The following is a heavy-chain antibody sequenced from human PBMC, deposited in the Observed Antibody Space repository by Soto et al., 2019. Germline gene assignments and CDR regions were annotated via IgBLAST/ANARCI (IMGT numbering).Heavy chain of an antibody. CDR1: GFTFSSYA. J-gene: IGHJ4*02. Sequence: QVQLVESGGGVVQPGRSLRLSCAASGFTFSSYAMHWVRQAPGKVLEWVAVISYDGSNKYYADSVKGRFTISRDNSKNTLYLQMNSLSAEDTAVYYCARARQLTCDYWGQGTLVTVSS. CDR2: ISYDGSNK. V-gene: IGHV3-30-3*01. CDR3: ARARQLTCDY. D-gene: IGHD6-6*01.